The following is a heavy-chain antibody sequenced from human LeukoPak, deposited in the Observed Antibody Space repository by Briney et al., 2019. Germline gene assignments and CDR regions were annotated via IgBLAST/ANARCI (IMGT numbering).Heavy chain of an antibody. V-gene: IGHV1-69*13. D-gene: IGHD3-22*01. CDR2: IIPMSGTT. J-gene: IGHJ4*02. CDR1: GGTFSSDV. CDR3: ARDRFDSSGYFSYCFDY. Sequence: SVEVSCKASGGTFSSDVITWVRQAPGQGLEWMGGIIPMSGTTNYAQKFQGRVTITADESTSTASMELSSLKSEDTAVYYCARDRFDSSGYFSYCFDYWGQGTLVTVSS.